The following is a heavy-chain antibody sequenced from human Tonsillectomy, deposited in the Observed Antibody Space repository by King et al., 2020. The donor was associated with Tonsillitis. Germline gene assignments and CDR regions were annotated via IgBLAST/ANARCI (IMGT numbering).Heavy chain of an antibody. CDR3: AKGTNSGNYYPDYYYGMDV. V-gene: IGHV3-23*04. Sequence: VQLVESGGGLVQPGGSLRLSCAASGFTFSSYAMSWVRQAPGKGLEWVSAISDSGGSTYYADSVKGRFTISRDNSKNTLYLQMNSLRAEDTAVYYCAKGTNSGNYYPDYYYGMDVWRQGTTVTVSS. CDR2: ISDSGGST. D-gene: IGHD1-26*01. J-gene: IGHJ6*02. CDR1: GFTFSSYA.